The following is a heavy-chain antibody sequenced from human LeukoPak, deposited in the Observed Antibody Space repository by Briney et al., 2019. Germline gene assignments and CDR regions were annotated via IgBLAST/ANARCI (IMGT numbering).Heavy chain of an antibody. CDR3: ARDHMVRQPL. CDR2: IYYSGTT. Sequence: SETLSLTCTVSGGSISGSNFYWGWIRQPPGKGLEWIGTIYYSGTTYYSPSLESRVTISVDTSKNQFSLKLSSVTAADTAVYYCARDHMVRQPLWGQGTLVTVSS. CDR1: GGSISGSNFY. V-gene: IGHV4-39*07. J-gene: IGHJ4*02. D-gene: IGHD3-10*01.